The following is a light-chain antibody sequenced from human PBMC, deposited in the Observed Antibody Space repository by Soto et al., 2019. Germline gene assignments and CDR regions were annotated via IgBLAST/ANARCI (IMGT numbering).Light chain of an antibody. J-gene: IGKJ1*01. Sequence: DIVMTQSPDSLAVSLGERATINCKSSQSVLYSSNNKNYLAWYQQKPRQPPKLLIYWASTRESGVPDRFSGSGSGTDFTLTISRLQAGDVAVYYCQQYYSTPLSFGQGTKVEIK. CDR2: WAS. CDR3: QQYYSTPLS. CDR1: QSVLYSSNNKNY. V-gene: IGKV4-1*01.